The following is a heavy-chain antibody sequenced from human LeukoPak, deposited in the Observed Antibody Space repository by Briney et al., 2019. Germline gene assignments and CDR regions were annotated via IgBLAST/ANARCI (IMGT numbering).Heavy chain of an antibody. D-gene: IGHD3-22*01. CDR3: ARRHYYDSSGYSNFDY. J-gene: IGHJ4*02. V-gene: IGHV5-51*01. CDR1: GYSFTSYW. Sequence: GESLKISCKGFGYSFTSYWIGWVRQMPGKGLEWMGIIYPGDSDTRYSPSFQGQVTISADKSISTAYLQWSSLKASDTAMYYCARRHYYDSSGYSNFDYWGQGTLVTVSS. CDR2: IYPGDSDT.